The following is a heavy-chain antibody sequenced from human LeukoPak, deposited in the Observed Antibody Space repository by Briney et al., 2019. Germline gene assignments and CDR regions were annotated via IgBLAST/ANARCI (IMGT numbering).Heavy chain of an antibody. CDR2: ISGSGGST. V-gene: IGHV3-23*01. CDR3: AKDREQLVRRSDWFDP. J-gene: IGHJ5*02. D-gene: IGHD6-6*01. CDR1: GLTFSSYA. Sequence: LSGGSLRLSCAASGLTFSSYAMSWVRQAPGKGLEWVSAISGSGGSTYYADSVKGRFTISRDNSKNTLYLQMNSLRAEDTAVYYCAKDREQLVRRSDWFDPWGQGTLVTVSS.